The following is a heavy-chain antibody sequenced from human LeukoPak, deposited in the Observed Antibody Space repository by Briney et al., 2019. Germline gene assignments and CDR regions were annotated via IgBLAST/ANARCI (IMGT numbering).Heavy chain of an antibody. Sequence: GGSLRLSCAASGFPVSAYYMSWVRQAPGKGLEWVSVIYSGGSTYYANSVGGRFTISRDNSKNTLYLQMNSLRAEDTAVYYCVSSHWYYDSSGYYEYYFDYWGQGTLVTVSS. CDR2: IYSGGST. J-gene: IGHJ4*02. CDR1: GFPVSAYY. CDR3: VSSHWYYDSSGYYEYYFDY. V-gene: IGHV3-53*01. D-gene: IGHD3-22*01.